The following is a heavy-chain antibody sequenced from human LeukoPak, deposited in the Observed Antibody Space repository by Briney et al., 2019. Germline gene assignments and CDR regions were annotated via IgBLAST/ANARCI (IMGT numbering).Heavy chain of an antibody. V-gene: IGHV4-31*03. D-gene: IGHD1-14*01. J-gene: IGHJ3*02. CDR3: ARDTYQARPEGDDAFDI. Sequence: SETLSLTCTVSGGSISSGGYYWSWIRQHPGKGLEWIGYIYYSGSTYYNPSLKRRVTISVDTSKNQFSLKLSSVTAADTAVYYCARDTYQARPEGDDAFDIWGQGTMVTVSS. CDR2: IYYSGST. CDR1: GGSISSGGYY.